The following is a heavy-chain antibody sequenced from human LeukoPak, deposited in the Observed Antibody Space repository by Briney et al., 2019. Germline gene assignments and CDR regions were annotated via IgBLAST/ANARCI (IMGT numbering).Heavy chain of an antibody. Sequence: GGSLRLSCAASGFTFSNYWMNWVRQAPGKGLEWVANIKQDGSETYYVGSVKGRFTISRDNAKNSLFLQMNSLRAEDTAVYYSARACSSLWAPSFDYWGQGALVTVSS. CDR3: ARACSSLWAPSFDY. D-gene: IGHD2-2*01. J-gene: IGHJ4*02. V-gene: IGHV3-7*05. CDR1: GFTFSNYW. CDR2: IKQDGSET.